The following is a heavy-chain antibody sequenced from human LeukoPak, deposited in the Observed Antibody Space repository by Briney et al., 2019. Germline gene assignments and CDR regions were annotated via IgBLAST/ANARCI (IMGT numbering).Heavy chain of an antibody. CDR2: INHSGST. V-gene: IGHV4-34*01. CDR3: ARHDGSSWYYAFDV. D-gene: IGHD6-13*01. CDR1: GGSFSGYY. J-gene: IGHJ3*01. Sequence: SETLSLTCAVYGGSFSGYYWSWIRQPPGKGLEWIGEINHSGSTNSNPSLKSRVTISLDTSKNQFSLKLSSVTAADTAVYYCARHDGSSWYYAFDVWGQGTMVTVSS.